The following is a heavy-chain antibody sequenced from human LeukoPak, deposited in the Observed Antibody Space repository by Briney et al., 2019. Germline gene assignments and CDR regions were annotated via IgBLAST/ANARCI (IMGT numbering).Heavy chain of an antibody. CDR3: AKAGDYGDYAPLDY. J-gene: IGHJ4*02. V-gene: IGHV3-23*01. CDR2: ISGSDGST. Sequence: GGSLRLSCAASGFTSSSYAMSWVRQAPGKGLEWVSAISGSDGSTYYADSVKGRFTISRDNSKNTLYLQMNSLRAEDTAVYYCAKAGDYGDYAPLDYWGQGTLVTVSS. D-gene: IGHD4-17*01. CDR1: GFTSSSYA.